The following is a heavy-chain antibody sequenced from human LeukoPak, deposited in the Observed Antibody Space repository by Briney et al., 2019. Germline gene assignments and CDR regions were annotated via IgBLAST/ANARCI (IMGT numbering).Heavy chain of an antibody. CDR1: GYTFTSYA. J-gene: IGHJ4*02. CDR2: INTNTGNP. CDR3: ARDQFVDTAMVAFDY. D-gene: IGHD5-18*01. V-gene: IGHV7-4-1*02. Sequence: ASVKVSCKASGYTFTSYAMNWVRQAPGQGLEWMGWINTNTGNPTYAQGFTGRFVFPLDTSVSTAYLQISSLKAEDTAVYYCARDQFVDTAMVAFDYWGQGTLVTVSS.